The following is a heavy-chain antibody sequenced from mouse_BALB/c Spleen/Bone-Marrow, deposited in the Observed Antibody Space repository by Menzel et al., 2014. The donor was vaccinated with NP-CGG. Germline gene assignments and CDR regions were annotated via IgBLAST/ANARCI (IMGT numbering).Heavy chain of an antibody. Sequence: EVQLQQSGGGLVQPGGSLKLSCAASGFDFSRYWMSWVRQAPGKGLEWIGETNPDSSTINYTPSLKDKFIISRDNAKNTLYLQMSKVRSEDTALYYCERLSYYGRFAYWGQGTLVTVSA. CDR1: GFDFSRYW. V-gene: IGHV4-1*02. CDR2: TNPDSSTI. D-gene: IGHD1-1*01. CDR3: ERLSYYGRFAY. J-gene: IGHJ3*01.